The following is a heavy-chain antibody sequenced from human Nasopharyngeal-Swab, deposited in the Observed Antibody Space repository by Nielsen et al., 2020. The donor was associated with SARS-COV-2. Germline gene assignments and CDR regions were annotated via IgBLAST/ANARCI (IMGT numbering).Heavy chain of an antibody. J-gene: IGHJ4*02. V-gene: IGHV3-30*18. D-gene: IGHD6-6*01. CDR1: GFTFSSYG. CDR3: AKDQGSSSLDY. Sequence: SVKISCAASGFTFSSYGMHWVRQAPGKGLEWVAVISYDGSNKYYADYVKGRFTISRDNSKNTLYLQMNSLRAEATAVYYCAKDQGSSSLDYWGQGTLVTVSS. CDR2: ISYDGSNK.